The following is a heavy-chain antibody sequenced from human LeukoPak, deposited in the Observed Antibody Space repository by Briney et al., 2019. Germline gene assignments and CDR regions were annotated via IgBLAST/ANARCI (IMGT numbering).Heavy chain of an antibody. CDR1: GFSFSDHY. J-gene: IGHJ4*02. CDR2: ISSSRSFT. Sequence: PGGSLRLSCAASGFSFSDHYMSWIRQAPGKGLEWASYISSSRSFTNYADSVKGRFTISRDTAKNSLYLQMNSLRAEDTAVYYCARLRGYSYGLGYWGQGILVTVSS. CDR3: ARLRGYSYGLGY. D-gene: IGHD5-18*01. V-gene: IGHV3-11*03.